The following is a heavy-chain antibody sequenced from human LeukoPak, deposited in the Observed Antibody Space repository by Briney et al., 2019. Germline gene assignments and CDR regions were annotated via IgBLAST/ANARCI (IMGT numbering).Heavy chain of an antibody. D-gene: IGHD1-26*01. CDR1: GXSISSYF. CDR2: IYYSGST. V-gene: IGHV4-59*08. J-gene: IGHJ4*02. Sequence: SETLSLTCTVSGXSISSYFCSWIRQPPGKGLEWIGYIYYSGSTNYNPSLKSRVTISVDTSKNQFSLKLSSVTAADTAVYYCARGPLGPTYFDYWGQGTLVTVSS. CDR3: ARGPLGPTYFDY.